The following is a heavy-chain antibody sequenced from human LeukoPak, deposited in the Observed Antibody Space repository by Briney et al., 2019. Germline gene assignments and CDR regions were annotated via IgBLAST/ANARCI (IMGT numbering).Heavy chain of an antibody. J-gene: IGHJ4*02. Sequence: PSETLSITCTVSGGSISNYYWSWIRQPPGKGLEWIGYIYYTGTTIYNPSLKSRVTISVDTSKNQFSLKLSSVTAADTAVYYCARQEGSTDYFDYWGQGTLVTVSS. V-gene: IGHV4-59*08. CDR2: IYYTGTT. CDR1: GGSISNYY. CDR3: ARQEGSTDYFDY. D-gene: IGHD1-26*01.